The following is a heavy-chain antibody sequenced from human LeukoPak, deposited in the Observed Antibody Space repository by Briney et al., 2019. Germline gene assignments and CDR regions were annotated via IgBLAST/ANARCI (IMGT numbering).Heavy chain of an antibody. CDR3: AKAMIVLRYFDWLPPRHDWFDP. D-gene: IGHD3-9*01. CDR2: ISGSDGST. CDR1: GFTFSTYA. Sequence: GGSLRLSCAASGFTFSTYAMSWVRQAPGKGLEWVSSISGSDGSTYYADSVKGRFTISRDNSKNTLYLQMNSLRAEDTAVYYCAKAMIVLRYFDWLPPRHDWFDPWGQGTLVTVSS. V-gene: IGHV3-23*01. J-gene: IGHJ5*02.